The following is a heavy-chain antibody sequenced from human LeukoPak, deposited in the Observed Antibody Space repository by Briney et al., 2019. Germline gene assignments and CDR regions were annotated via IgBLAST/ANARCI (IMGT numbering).Heavy chain of an antibody. CDR2: IYYSGST. J-gene: IGHJ4*02. D-gene: IGHD5-18*01. CDR1: GGSISSYY. CDR3: ARGSVDTGLDY. Sequence: SETLSLTCTVSGGSISSYYWSWLRQPPGKGLEWIGYIYYSGSTNYNPSLKSRVTISVDTSKNQFSLKLSSVTAADTAVYYCARGSVDTGLDYWGQGTLVTVSS. V-gene: IGHV4-59*01.